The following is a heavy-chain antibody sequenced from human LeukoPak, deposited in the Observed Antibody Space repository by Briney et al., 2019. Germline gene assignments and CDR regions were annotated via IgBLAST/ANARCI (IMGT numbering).Heavy chain of an antibody. CDR1: GFTFSSYG. V-gene: IGHV3-30*18. CDR2: ISYDGSNK. CDR3: AKDTKQWRLGYDGMDV. D-gene: IGHD6-19*01. J-gene: IGHJ6*02. Sequence: GGSLRLSCAASGFTFSSYGMHWVRQAPGKGLEWVALISYDGSNKFYADSVKGRFTISRDNSKNTLYLQMNSLRGEDTAMYYCAKDTKQWRLGYDGMDVWGQGTTVTVSS.